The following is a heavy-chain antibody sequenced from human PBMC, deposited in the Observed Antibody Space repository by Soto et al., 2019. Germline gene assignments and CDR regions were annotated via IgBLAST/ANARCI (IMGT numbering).Heavy chain of an antibody. J-gene: IGHJ6*02. CDR1: GGTFSSYA. Sequence: QVQLVQSGAEVKKPGSSVKVSCKASGGTFSSYAISWVRQAPGQGLEWMGGIIPIFGTANYAQKCQGRVTITADKSTSTAYMELSSLRSEETAGYYCARVGEFSSSGGGWYYYGMDVWGQGTTVTVSS. CDR3: ARVGEFSSSGGGWYYYGMDV. V-gene: IGHV1-69*06. D-gene: IGHD6-6*01. CDR2: IIPIFGTA.